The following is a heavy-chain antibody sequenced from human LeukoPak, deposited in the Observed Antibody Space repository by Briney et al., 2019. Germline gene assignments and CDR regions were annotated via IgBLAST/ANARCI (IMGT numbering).Heavy chain of an antibody. CDR2: INPNSGGT. J-gene: IGHJ6*03. CDR3: ARDGAEYYGSYYMDV. Sequence: ASVKVSCKASGYTFTGYYMHWVRQAPGQGLEWMGWINPNSGGTNYAQKFQGRVTMTRDTSISTVYMELSRLGSDDTAVYYCARDGAEYYGSYYMDVWGKGTTVTVSS. D-gene: IGHD3-10*01. V-gene: IGHV1-2*02. CDR1: GYTFTGYY.